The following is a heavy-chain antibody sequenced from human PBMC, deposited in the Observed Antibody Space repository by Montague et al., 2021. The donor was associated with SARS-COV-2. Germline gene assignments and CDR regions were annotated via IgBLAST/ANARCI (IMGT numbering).Heavy chain of an antibody. CDR2: IYYSGST. CDR1: GGSISSSSYY. V-gene: IGHV4-39*01. J-gene: IGHJ6*02. D-gene: IGHD3-3*01. CDR3: AKQPTHGITLFGVVTDYDMDV. Sequence: SETLSLTCTVSGGSISSSSYYWGWIRQPPGKGLEWIGYIYYSGSTYYNPSLKSRVTIFVETSKNQFSLKLSSVTAADTAVYDCAKQPTHGITLFGVVTDYDMDVWGQGTTVTVSS.